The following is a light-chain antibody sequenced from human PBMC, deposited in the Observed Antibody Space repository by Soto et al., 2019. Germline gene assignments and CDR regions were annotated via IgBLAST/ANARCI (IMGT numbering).Light chain of an antibody. CDR2: GAS. J-gene: IGKJ4*01. V-gene: IGKV3-11*01. Sequence: EIVLTLSPSTLSSSPGERATLSCRASQSVSNNYLAWYQQKPGQAPRLLIYGASNRATGIPDRFSGSGSGTDFTLTISSLEPEDFAVYYCQQRSNGTAQTFGGGTKVDI. CDR3: QQRSNGTAQT. CDR1: QSVSNNY.